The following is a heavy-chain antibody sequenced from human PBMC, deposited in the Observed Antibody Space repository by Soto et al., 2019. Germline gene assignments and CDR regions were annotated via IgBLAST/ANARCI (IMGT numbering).Heavy chain of an antibody. CDR3: AREAMYGGAFDY. CDR1: GGSISSGGYY. Sequence: QVQLQESGPGLVKPSQTLSLTCTVSGGSISSGGYYWHWIRQRPGKGLEWIGYDYYSGSSYYNPSLKRRVTISEDTSKNQCSLKLSSVTAADTAVYYCAREAMYGGAFDYWGQGTLVTVSS. CDR2: DYYSGSS. J-gene: IGHJ4*02. V-gene: IGHV4-31*03. D-gene: IGHD4-17*01.